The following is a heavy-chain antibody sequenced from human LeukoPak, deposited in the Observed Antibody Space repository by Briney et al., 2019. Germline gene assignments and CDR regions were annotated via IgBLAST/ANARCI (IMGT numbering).Heavy chain of an antibody. D-gene: IGHD3-22*01. CDR1: GFTFSSYA. V-gene: IGHV3-23*01. J-gene: IGHJ4*02. CDR2: ISGSGGST. CDR3: SSGYSNFDY. Sequence: GGSLRLSCAASGFTFSSYAMSWVRQAPGKGLQWVSGISGSGGSTYYADSVKGRFIISRDNSKNTLYLQMNSLRAEDTAVYYCSSGYSNFDYWGQGTLVTVSS.